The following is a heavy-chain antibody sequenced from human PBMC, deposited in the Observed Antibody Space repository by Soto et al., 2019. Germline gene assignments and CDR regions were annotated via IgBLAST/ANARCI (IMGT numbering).Heavy chain of an antibody. V-gene: IGHV4-59*08. D-gene: IGHD6-6*01. Sequence: QVQLQESGPGLVKPSETLSLTCTVSGGSISSYYWSWIRQPPGKGLEWIGYIYYSGSTNYNPSLKSRVTISVDTSKNQFSLKLSSVTAADTAVYYCARLLVGGYYYYYDMDVWGKGTTVTVSS. CDR2: IYYSGST. J-gene: IGHJ6*03. CDR3: ARLLVGGYYYYYDMDV. CDR1: GGSISSYY.